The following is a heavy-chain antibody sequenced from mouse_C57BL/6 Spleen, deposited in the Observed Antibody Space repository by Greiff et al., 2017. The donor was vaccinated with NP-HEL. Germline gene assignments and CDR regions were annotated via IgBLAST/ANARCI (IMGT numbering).Heavy chain of an antibody. J-gene: IGHJ4*01. CDR2: IYPGGGYT. V-gene: IGHV1-63*01. CDR1: GYTFTNYW. CDR3: ARAYDGDAMDD. D-gene: IGHD2-12*01. Sequence: QVQLQQSGAELVRPGTSVKMSCKASGYTFTNYWIGWAKQRPGHGLEWIGDIYPGGGYTNYNEKFKGKATLTADKSSSTAYMQFSSLTSEDSAIYYCARAYDGDAMDDWGQGTSVTVSS.